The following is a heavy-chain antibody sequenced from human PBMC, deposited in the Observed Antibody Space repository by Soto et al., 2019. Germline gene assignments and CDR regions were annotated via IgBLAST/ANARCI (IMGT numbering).Heavy chain of an antibody. CDR1: GGSISSGSYY. CDR3: ARSDSSGKTRYYFDH. Sequence: QVQLQESGPGLVKPSQTLSLTCTVSGGSISSGSYYWSWIRQHPGKGLEWIGYIYSTESTNYNPSLKSRSSISVDMSASQFSLKLSSVTVADTAVYYCARSDSSGKTRYYFDHWGQGTLVTVSS. J-gene: IGHJ4*02. CDR2: IYSTEST. V-gene: IGHV4-31*03. D-gene: IGHD3-22*01.